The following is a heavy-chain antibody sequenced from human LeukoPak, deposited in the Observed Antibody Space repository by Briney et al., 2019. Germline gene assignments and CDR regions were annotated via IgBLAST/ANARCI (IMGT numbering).Heavy chain of an antibody. V-gene: IGHV3-33*01. J-gene: IGHJ6*02. D-gene: IGHD3-10*01. Sequence: GRSLRLSCAASGFTFSSYGMHWVRQAPGKGLEWVAVIWYDGSNKYYADSVKGRLTISRDNSKNTLYLQMNSLRAEDTAVYYCASWPGSYPNTYYYYGMDVWGQGTTVTVSS. CDR2: IWYDGSNK. CDR3: ASWPGSYPNTYYYYGMDV. CDR1: GFTFSSYG.